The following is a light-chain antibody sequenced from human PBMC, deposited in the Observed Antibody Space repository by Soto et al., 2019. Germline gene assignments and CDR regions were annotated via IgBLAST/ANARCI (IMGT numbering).Light chain of an antibody. J-gene: IGKJ4*01. Sequence: EIVLTQSPGTLSLSPGERATLSCRASQTVAKNFLAWYQRKPGQAPRLLIHGASSRATGIPDRFSGSGSGTDFALTISRLEAEDAAVFYCQQYAASPLTFGGGTTVEIK. V-gene: IGKV3-20*01. CDR1: QTVAKNF. CDR2: GAS. CDR3: QQYAASPLT.